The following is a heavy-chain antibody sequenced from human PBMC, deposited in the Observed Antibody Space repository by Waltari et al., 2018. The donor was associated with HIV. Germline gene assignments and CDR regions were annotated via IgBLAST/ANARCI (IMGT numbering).Heavy chain of an antibody. CDR3: TRDLSTYGHEFDY. CDR2: INIDGSVT. J-gene: IGHJ4*02. V-gene: IGHV3-74*01. Sequence: VQLVESGGKLVQPGGSLRLSCAASGFNFRSYWMHWIRHVPGKGLVWVSHINIDGSVTSYLEAVKGRFTISRDNANNTLYLQMNNLRVEDTAMYFCTRDLSTYGHEFDYWGQGTLVTVAS. CDR1: GFNFRSYW. D-gene: IGHD2-2*01.